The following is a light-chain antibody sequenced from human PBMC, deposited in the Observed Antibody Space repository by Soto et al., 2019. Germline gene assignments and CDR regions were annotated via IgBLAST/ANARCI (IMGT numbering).Light chain of an antibody. CDR3: QHSTTWT. CDR1: QGISTY. CDR2: DAS. Sequence: DIQMTQSPSSLSASVGDRVTITCRASQGISTYLNWYQQKPGKAPKLLIYDASTLESGVPSRFSGSGSETDFTLTISSLQPEDFATYSCQHSTTWTFGQGTKVDIK. V-gene: IGKV1-39*01. J-gene: IGKJ1*01.